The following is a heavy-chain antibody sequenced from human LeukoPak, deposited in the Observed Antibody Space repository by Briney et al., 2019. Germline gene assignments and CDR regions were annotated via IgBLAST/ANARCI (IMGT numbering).Heavy chain of an antibody. CDR1: GYTFTDYY. Sequence: ASVKVSCKASGYTFTDYYMHWVRQAPGQGLEWMGWINPNSGGTNYAQKFQGRVTMTRDTSISTAYMELSRLRSDDTAVYYCARASYYYDSSCYPGCYFDYWGQGTLVTVSS. V-gene: IGHV1-2*02. D-gene: IGHD3-22*01. CDR2: INPNSGGT. CDR3: ARASYYYDSSCYPGCYFDY. J-gene: IGHJ4*02.